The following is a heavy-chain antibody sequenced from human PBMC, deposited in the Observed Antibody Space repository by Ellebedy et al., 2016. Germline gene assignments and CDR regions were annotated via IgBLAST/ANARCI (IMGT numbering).Heavy chain of an antibody. CDR2: ISYDGSNK. CDR1: GFTFSSYA. Sequence: GGSLRLSCAASGFTFSSYAMHWVRQAPGKGLEWVAVISYDGSNKYYADSVKGRFTISRDNSKNTLYLQMNSLRAEDTAVYYCARCYISIVVVPAAKIGDYYYGMDVWGQGTTVTVSS. J-gene: IGHJ6*02. CDR3: ARCYISIVVVPAAKIGDYYYGMDV. D-gene: IGHD2-2*01. V-gene: IGHV3-30-3*01.